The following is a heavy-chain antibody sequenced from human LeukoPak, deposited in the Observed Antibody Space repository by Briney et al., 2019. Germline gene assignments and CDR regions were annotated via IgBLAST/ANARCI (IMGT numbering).Heavy chain of an antibody. D-gene: IGHD3-22*01. Sequence: ASVKVSCKASGYTFTSYYMHWVRQAPGQGLEWMGIINPSGGSTSYAQKFQGRVTMTRDMSTSTVYMELSSLRSEDTAVYYCASTGSNYYYDSSGRLSHFDYWGQGTLVTVSS. CDR1: GYTFTSYY. CDR2: INPSGGST. CDR3: ASTGSNYYYDSSGRLSHFDY. J-gene: IGHJ4*02. V-gene: IGHV1-46*01.